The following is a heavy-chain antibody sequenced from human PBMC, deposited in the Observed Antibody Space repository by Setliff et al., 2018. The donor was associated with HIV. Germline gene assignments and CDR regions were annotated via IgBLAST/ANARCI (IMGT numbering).Heavy chain of an antibody. CDR3: AKQPGGHSFFDS. J-gene: IGHJ4*02. CDR2: IHHSGST. Sequence: KPSETLSLTCTVSGASISNYWWTWMRQPPGKELEYLGSIHHSGSTYYSPSLKSRVTISVDTSRNQFSLRLKYVTPADTAVYFCAKQPGGHSFFDSWGQGTLVTSPQ. V-gene: IGHV4-59*01. D-gene: IGHD2-21*01. CDR1: GASISNYW.